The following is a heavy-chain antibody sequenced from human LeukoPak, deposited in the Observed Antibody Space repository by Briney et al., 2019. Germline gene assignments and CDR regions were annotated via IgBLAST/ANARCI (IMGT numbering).Heavy chain of an antibody. CDR2: IKQDGSEK. V-gene: IGHV3-7*05. Sequence: GGSLRLSCAASGFTFSGSAIHWVRQAPGKGLEWVANIKQDGSEKYYVDSVKGRFTISRDNAKNSLYLQMNSLRAEDTAVYYCAREGAMAAGWYFDYWGQGTLVTVSS. CDR3: AREGAMAAGWYFDY. J-gene: IGHJ4*02. CDR1: GFTFSGSA. D-gene: IGHD5-18*01.